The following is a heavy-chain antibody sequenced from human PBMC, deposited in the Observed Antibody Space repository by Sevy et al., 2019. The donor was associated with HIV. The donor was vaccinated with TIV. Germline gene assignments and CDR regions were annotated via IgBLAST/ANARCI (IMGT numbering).Heavy chain of an antibody. CDR1: GFTFDDYA. J-gene: IGHJ4*02. D-gene: IGHD5-18*01. Sequence: GGSLRLSCAASGFTFDDYAMHWVRQAPGKGLEWVSGISWNSGSIGYADSVKGRFTISRDNAKNSLYLQMNSLRAEDTAWYYCAKDRTRYSYGYLFDYWGQGTLVTVSS. CDR3: AKDRTRYSYGYLFDY. CDR2: ISWNSGSI. V-gene: IGHV3-9*01.